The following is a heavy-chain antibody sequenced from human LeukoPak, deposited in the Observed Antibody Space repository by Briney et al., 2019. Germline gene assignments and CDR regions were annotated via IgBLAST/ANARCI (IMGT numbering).Heavy chain of an antibody. CDR2: VNPSGGST. CDR1: GYTFTSYG. V-gene: IGHV1-46*01. Sequence: ASVKVSCKASGYTFTSYGISWVRQAPGQGLEWMGIVNPSGGSTIYAQKFQGRVTMTRDTSTNTVYMELSSLRSEDTAVYYCARGAGTSVTYAPDYWGQGTLVTVSS. J-gene: IGHJ4*02. D-gene: IGHD3-10*01. CDR3: ARGAGTSVTYAPDY.